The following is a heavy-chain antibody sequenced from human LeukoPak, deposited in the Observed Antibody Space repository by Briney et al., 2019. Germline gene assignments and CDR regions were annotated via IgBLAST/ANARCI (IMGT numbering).Heavy chain of an antibody. D-gene: IGHD3-9*01. V-gene: IGHV3-30*02. CDR3: AKAARSYDILTGYQDDAFDI. CDR1: GFTFSSYG. J-gene: IGHJ3*02. CDR2: IRYDGSNK. Sequence: PGGSLRLSCAASGFTFSSYGIHWVRQAPGKGLEWVAFIRYDGSNKYYADSVKGRFTISRDNSKNTLYLQMNSLRAEDTAVYYCAKAARSYDILTGYQDDAFDIWGQGTMVTVSS.